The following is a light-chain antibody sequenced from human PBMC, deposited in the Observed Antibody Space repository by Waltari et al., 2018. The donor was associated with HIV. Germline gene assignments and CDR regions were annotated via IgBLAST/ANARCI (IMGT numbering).Light chain of an antibody. V-gene: IGKV3-15*01. CDR2: GAS. CDR3: QQYYRWPPGT. CDR1: QSVSTN. Sequence: EIVMTQSPATLSVSPGERATLSCRASQSVSTNLAWYQQKPGQAPRLLIYGASTRATDSPARFSGSGSGTDFTLTITSLQSEDLAVYYCQQYYRWPPGTFGQGTKVEIK. J-gene: IGKJ1*01.